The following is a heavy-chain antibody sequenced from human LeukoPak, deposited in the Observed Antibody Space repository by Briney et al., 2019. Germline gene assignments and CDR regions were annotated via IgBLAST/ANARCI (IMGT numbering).Heavy chain of an antibody. J-gene: IGHJ5*02. V-gene: IGHV3-74*01. CDR2: INSDGSRT. Sequence: GGSLRRSCAASKFSFSSYWMHWVRQAPGKGLVWVSRINSDGSRTNYADSVKGRFTISRDNAKNTLYLQMSSLRAEDTAVYYCARVLTGSWDWFDPWGQGTLVTVSS. D-gene: IGHD2-8*02. CDR3: ARVLTGSWDWFDP. CDR1: KFSFSSYW.